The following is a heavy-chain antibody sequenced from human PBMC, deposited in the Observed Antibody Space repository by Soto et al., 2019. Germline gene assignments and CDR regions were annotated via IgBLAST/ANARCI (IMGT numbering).Heavy chain of an antibody. V-gene: IGHV1-69*19. CDR2: ISPMFGAA. Sequence: QVQLVQSGAEMKKPGSSVKVSCQSSGGTFNTYAMNWVRQAPGQGPEWMGDISPMFGAANYAPKFQGRVTITADESTGTSYMQSGSCTSVDTALYVGAREVQLHTPAFVYWGQGTLVTVSS. CDR3: AREVQLHTPAFVY. J-gene: IGHJ4*02. D-gene: IGHD2-2*01. CDR1: GGTFNTYA.